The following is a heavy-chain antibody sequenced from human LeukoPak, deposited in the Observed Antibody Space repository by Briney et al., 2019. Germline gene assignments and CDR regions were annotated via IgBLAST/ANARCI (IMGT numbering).Heavy chain of an antibody. J-gene: IGHJ4*02. CDR3: ASSPNSSGND. CDR1: GFSFRSYW. CDR2: IKYDGSHK. D-gene: IGHD3-22*01. V-gene: IGHV3-7*01. Sequence: QAGGSLRLSCVASGFSFRSYWMAWVRQAPGKGLEWVANIKYDGSHKYYVDSVKGRFTISRDNAKNSVYLQMNSLRVDDTAVYFCASSPNSSGNDWGQGTMVTVSS.